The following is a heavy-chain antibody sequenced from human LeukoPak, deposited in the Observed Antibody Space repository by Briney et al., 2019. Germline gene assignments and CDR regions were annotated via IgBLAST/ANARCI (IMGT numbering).Heavy chain of an antibody. CDR1: GFTFSNYE. Sequence: GGSLRLSCAASGFTFSNYEMNWVRQAPGKGLEWVSYISSSGTTIYYADSVKGRFTISRDNAKNSLYLQMNSLRAEDTAVYYCARDADIIMVYKGAFDIWGQGTMVTVSS. V-gene: IGHV3-48*03. CDR2: ISSSGTTI. CDR3: ARDADIIMVYKGAFDI. D-gene: IGHD3-10*01. J-gene: IGHJ3*02.